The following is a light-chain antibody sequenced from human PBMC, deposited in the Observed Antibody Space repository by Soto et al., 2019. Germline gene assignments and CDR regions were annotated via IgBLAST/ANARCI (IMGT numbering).Light chain of an antibody. CDR1: QSVSSSY. J-gene: IGKJ4*01. CDR2: GAS. CDR3: QQYGSSPLT. V-gene: IGKV3-20*01. Sequence: EIVLTQSPGTLSLSPVERATLSCRASQSVSSSYLAWYQQKPGQAPRLLIYGASSRATGIPDRFSGSGSGTDFTLTISRLEPEDFAMYYCQQYGSSPLTLGGGTKVEIK.